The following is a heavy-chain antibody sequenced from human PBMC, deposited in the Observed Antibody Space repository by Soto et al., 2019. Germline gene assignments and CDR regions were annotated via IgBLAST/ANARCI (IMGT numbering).Heavy chain of an antibody. CDR1: GGSFRGYY. Sequence: SETLSLTCSVYGGSFRGYYWSWIRQPPGKGLEWIGEINHSGSTNYNPSLKSRVTVSVDTSKNQFSLKLSSVTAADTAVYYCAREIIAVADLYFDYWGQGTLVTVSS. J-gene: IGHJ4*02. V-gene: IGHV4-34*01. CDR2: INHSGST. CDR3: AREIIAVADLYFDY. D-gene: IGHD6-19*01.